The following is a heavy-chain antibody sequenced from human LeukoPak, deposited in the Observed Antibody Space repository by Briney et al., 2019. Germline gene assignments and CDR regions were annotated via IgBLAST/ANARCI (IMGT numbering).Heavy chain of an antibody. V-gene: IGHV4-4*07. Sequence: SETLSLTCTVSGGSISSYYWSWIRQPAGKGLEWIGRIYTSGSTNYNPSLKSRVTMSVDTSKNQFSLKLSSVTAADTAVYYCARDSRNRDLNWFDPWGQGTLVTVSS. CDR1: GGSISSYY. CDR2: IYTSGST. CDR3: ARDSRNRDLNWFDP. D-gene: IGHD4-4*01. J-gene: IGHJ5*02.